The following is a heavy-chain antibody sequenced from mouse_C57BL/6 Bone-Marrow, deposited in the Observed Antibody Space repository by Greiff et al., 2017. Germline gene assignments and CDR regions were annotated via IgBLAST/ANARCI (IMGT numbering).Heavy chain of an antibody. J-gene: IGHJ4*01. CDR2: IDPKSGGT. CDR1: GYTFTSYW. D-gene: IGHD2-5*01. Sequence: QVQLQQPGAELVKPGASVKLSCKASGYTFTSYWMHWVKQRPGRGLEWIGRIDPKSGGTKYNEKFKSKATLTVDKPSSTAYMQLSSLTSEDSAVYYCARESNYVYYYAMDYWGQGTSVTVSS. V-gene: IGHV1-72*01. CDR3: ARESNYVYYYAMDY.